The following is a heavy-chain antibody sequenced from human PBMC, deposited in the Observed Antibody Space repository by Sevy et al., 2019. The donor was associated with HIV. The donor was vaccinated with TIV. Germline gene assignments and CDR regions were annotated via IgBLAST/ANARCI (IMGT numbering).Heavy chain of an antibody. CDR2: ISVSAEK. Sequence: GGSVRLSCAASGFTFSKYAMTWVRQAPGKGLEWVSTISVSAEKYYADAVKGRFAISRDNSKNTLYLQFNSLGADDTAVYYCAQGSIAAPGIFDYWGQGTLVTVSS. J-gene: IGHJ4*02. CDR1: GFTFSKYA. D-gene: IGHD6-13*01. V-gene: IGHV3-23*01. CDR3: AQGSIAAPGIFDY.